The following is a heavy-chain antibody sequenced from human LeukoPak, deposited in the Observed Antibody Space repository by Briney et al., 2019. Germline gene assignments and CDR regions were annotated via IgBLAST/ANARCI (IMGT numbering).Heavy chain of an antibody. CDR1: GGSISSGSYY. Sequence: PSQTLSLTCTVSGGSISSGSYYWSWLRQPAGKGLEWIGRIYTSGSTNYNPSLKSRVTISVDTSKNQFSLKLSSVTAADTAVYYCASTYYYDSSGYSGDDYWGQGTLVTVSS. CDR3: ASTYYYDSSGYSGDDY. CDR2: IYTSGST. D-gene: IGHD3-22*01. V-gene: IGHV4-61*02. J-gene: IGHJ4*02.